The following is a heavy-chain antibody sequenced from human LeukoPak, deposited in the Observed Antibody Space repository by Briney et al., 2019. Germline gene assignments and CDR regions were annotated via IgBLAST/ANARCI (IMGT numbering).Heavy chain of an antibody. CDR3: ARDLGDYVWGTLNWFDP. CDR2: IIPFFAII. D-gene: IGHD3-16*01. J-gene: IGHJ5*02. V-gene: IGHV1-69*13. CDR1: GGTFSNFG. Sequence: GASVKVSCKASGGTFSNFGFTWVRQAPGQGLEWMGGIIPFFAIINYAERFQGRVTISADESTTTAYMELSNLRSEDTAVYYCARDLGDYVWGTLNWFDPWGQGTLVTVSS.